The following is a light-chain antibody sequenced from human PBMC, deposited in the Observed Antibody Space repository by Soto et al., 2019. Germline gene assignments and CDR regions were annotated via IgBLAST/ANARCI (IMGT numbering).Light chain of an antibody. CDR1: SGNIASNY. CDR2: EDN. CDR3: QSYDSSNHGV. J-gene: IGLJ3*02. Sequence: NFMLTQPHSVSESPGKTVTISCTRSSGNIASNYVQWYQQRPGSAPTTVIYEDNQRPSGVPDRFSGSIDSSSNSASLTISGLKTEDEADYYCQSYDSSNHGVFGGGTKVTVL. V-gene: IGLV6-57*04.